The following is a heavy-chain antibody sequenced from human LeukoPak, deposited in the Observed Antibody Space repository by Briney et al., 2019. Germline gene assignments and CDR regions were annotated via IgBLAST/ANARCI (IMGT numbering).Heavy chain of an antibody. D-gene: IGHD5-18*01. CDR3: ARESGYSYGLAGFFDY. J-gene: IGHJ4*02. Sequence: GGSLRLSCAASGFTVSSSYMSWVRQAPGKGLEWVSVIYSDGRIHSADSVKGRFTISRDDSKNTLSLQMNSLRAEDTAVYYCARESGYSYGLAGFFDYWGQGTLVTVSS. CDR2: IYSDGRI. CDR1: GFTVSSSY. V-gene: IGHV3-53*01.